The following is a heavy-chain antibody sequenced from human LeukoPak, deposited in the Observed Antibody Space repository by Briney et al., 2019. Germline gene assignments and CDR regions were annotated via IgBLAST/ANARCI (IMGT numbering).Heavy chain of an antibody. V-gene: IGHV4-59*01. Sequence: SETLSLTCSVSGGSITTFFWNWIWQPPGKGLEWIGSIYTGNTHYNSSLKSRVTVSQDTSRNRVSLKLTSVTAADTAVYYCARGPLYEYHSGTYVNWGQGTLVTVSS. CDR3: ARGPLYEYHSGTYVN. J-gene: IGHJ4*02. CDR2: IYTGNT. CDR1: GGSITTFF. D-gene: IGHD3-10*01.